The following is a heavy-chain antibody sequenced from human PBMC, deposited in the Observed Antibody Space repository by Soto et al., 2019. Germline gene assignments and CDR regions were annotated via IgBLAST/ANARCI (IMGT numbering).Heavy chain of an antibody. J-gene: IGHJ4*02. CDR3: AVFLTTFDY. CDR1: GGSISSSSYY. Sequence: SETLSLTCTVSGGSISSSSYYWGWIRQPPGKGLEWIGSIYYSGSTYYNPSLKSRVTISVDTSKNQFSLKLSSVTAADTAVYYCAVFLTTFDYWGQGTLVTVSS. V-gene: IGHV4-39*01. CDR2: IYYSGST. D-gene: IGHD4-17*01.